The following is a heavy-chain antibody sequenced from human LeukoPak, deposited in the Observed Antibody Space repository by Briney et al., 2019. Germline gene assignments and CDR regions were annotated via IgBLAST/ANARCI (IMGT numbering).Heavy chain of an antibody. CDR2: ISSSGGST. D-gene: IGHD6-19*01. J-gene: IGHJ1*01. CDR3: AKAVIGTGGYFQH. Sequence: GGSLRLSCAASGFTFSTYAMSWVRQAPGKGLEWVSAISSSGGSTYYADPVKGRFTISRDNSKNTLYLQMNRLRAEDTAVYYCAKAVIGTGGYFQHWGQGTLVTVSS. V-gene: IGHV3-23*01. CDR1: GFTFSTYA.